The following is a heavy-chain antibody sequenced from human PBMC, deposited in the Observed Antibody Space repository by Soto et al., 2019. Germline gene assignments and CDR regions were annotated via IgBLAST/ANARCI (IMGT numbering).Heavy chain of an antibody. J-gene: IGHJ6*03. CDR1: GGTFSSYT. CDR3: ARGLIVATFGHYYMDV. V-gene: IGHV1-69*02. CDR2: IIPILGIA. Sequence: QVQLVQSGAEVKKPGSSVKVSCKASGGTFSSYTISWVRQAPGQGLEWMGRIIPILGIANYAQKFQGRVTITADKSTSTAYMELSSLRSEDTAVYYCARGLIVATFGHYYMDVWGKGTTVTVSS. D-gene: IGHD5-12*01.